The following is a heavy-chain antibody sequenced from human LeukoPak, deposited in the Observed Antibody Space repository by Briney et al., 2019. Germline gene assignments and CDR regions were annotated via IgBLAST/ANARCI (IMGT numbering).Heavy chain of an antibody. V-gene: IGHV1-3*01. CDR3: ARDQPPYYDILTGHQTYYYYGMDV. CDR1: GGTFSSYA. CDR2: INAGNANT. Sequence: ASVKVSCKASGGTFSSYAMHWVRQASGQRPEWMGWINAGNANTKYSQKFQGRVTITRDTSASTGYMELSSLSSEDTAVYYCARDQPPYYDILTGHQTYYYYGMDVWGQGTTVTVSS. J-gene: IGHJ6*02. D-gene: IGHD3-9*01.